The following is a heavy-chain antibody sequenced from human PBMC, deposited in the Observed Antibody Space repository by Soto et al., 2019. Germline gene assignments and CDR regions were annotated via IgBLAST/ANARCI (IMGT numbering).Heavy chain of an antibody. J-gene: IGHJ6*02. CDR2: IRSKAYGGTT. Sequence: PGGSLRLSCTASGFTFGDYAMSWFRQAPGKGLEWVGFIRSKAYGGTTEYAASVKGRFTISRDDSRSIAYLQMKSLKTEDTAAYYCTRVDPNLLDFSSTTFYDYYGIDIWGQGTMVTVSS. V-gene: IGHV3-49*03. CDR3: TRVDPNLLDFSSTTFYDYYGIDI. D-gene: IGHD2-2*01. CDR1: GFTFGDYA.